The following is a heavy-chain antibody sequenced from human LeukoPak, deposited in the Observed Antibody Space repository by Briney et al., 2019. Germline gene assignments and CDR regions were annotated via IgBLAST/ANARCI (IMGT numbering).Heavy chain of an antibody. V-gene: IGHV4-4*07. Sequence: SETLSLTCTVSGGSISSYYWSWIRQPAGKGLEWIRRIYTSGSTNYNPSLKSRVTMSVDTSKNQFSLKLSSVTAADTAVYYCARDSYVSGTKFYYYMDVWGKGTTVTVSS. J-gene: IGHJ6*03. CDR2: IYTSGST. CDR1: GGSISSYY. D-gene: IGHD2-8*01. CDR3: ARDSYVSGTKFYYYMDV.